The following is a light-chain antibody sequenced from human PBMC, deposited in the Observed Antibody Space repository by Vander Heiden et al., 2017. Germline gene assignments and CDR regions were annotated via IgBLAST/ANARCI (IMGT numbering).Light chain of an antibody. CDR1: RSVLYSSNNKNY. CDR2: WAS. Sequence: DIMMTQSPDSLAVSLGERATINCKSSRSVLYSSNNKNYLAWYQQKPGQPPKLLIYWASTRESGVPDRLSGSGSGTDFTLTISSLQAEDVAVYYCQQYYSTPYTFGQGTKLEIK. V-gene: IGKV4-1*01. CDR3: QQYYSTPYT. J-gene: IGKJ2*01.